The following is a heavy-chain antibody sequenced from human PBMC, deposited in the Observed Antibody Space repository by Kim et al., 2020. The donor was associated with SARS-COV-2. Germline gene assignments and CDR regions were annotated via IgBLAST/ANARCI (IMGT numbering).Heavy chain of an antibody. V-gene: IGHV4-30-2*01. Sequence: SETLSLTCAVSGGSISSGGYSWSWIRQPPGKGLEWIGYIYHSGSTYYNPSLKSRVTISVDRSKNQFSLKLSSVTAADTAVYYCARAGYSSSPGAFDIWGQGTMVTVSS. CDR1: GGSISSGGYS. CDR2: IYHSGST. CDR3: ARAGYSSSPGAFDI. D-gene: IGHD6-6*01. J-gene: IGHJ3*02.